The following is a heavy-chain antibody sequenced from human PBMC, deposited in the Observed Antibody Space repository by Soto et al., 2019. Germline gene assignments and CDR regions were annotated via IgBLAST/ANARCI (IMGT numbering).Heavy chain of an antibody. CDR3: TTVQELPSYYFDY. J-gene: IGHJ4*02. V-gene: IGHV3-15*01. D-gene: IGHD1-26*01. Sequence: GGSLRLSCAASGFTFSNAWMSWVRQAPGKGLEWVGRIKSKTDGGTTDYAAPVKGRFTISRDDSKNALYLQMNSLRTEDTAVYYCTTVQELPSYYFDYWGQGTLVTVSS. CDR2: IKSKTDGGTT. CDR1: GFTFSNAW.